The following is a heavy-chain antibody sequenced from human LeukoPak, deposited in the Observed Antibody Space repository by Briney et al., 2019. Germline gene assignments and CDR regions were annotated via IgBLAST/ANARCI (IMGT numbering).Heavy chain of an antibody. CDR3: AGVPWNDP. J-gene: IGHJ5*02. CDR1: GFTFSSYD. V-gene: IGHV3-30*03. CDR2: ISYDGSNK. D-gene: IGHD1-1*01. Sequence: GGSLRLSCAASGFTFSSYDMHWVRQAPGKGLEWVAVISYDGSNKYYADSVKGRFTISRDNSKNTLFLQMNSLRAEDTAVYYCAGVPWNDPWGQGTLVTVSS.